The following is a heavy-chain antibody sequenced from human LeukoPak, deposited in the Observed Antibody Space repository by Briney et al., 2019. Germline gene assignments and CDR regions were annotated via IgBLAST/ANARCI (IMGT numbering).Heavy chain of an antibody. CDR2: IKQDGSEK. J-gene: IGHJ6*02. V-gene: IGHV3-7*01. Sequence: GGSLRLSCAASGFTLSTYGMHWVRQAPGKGLEWVANIKQDGSEKYYVDSVKGRFTISRDNAKNSLYLQMNSLRAEDTAVYYCARDVGGYYYYYGMDVWGQGTTVTVSS. D-gene: IGHD4-23*01. CDR1: GFTLSTYG. CDR3: ARDVGGYYYYYGMDV.